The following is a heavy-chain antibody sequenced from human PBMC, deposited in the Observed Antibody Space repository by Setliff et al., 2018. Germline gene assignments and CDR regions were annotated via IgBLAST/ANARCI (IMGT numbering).Heavy chain of an antibody. J-gene: IGHJ4*02. CDR1: GYTFTSYY. D-gene: IGHD1-26*01. CDR2: IYPSGGSI. V-gene: IGHV1-46*01. Sequence: GASVKVSCKASGYTFTSYYMHWVRQAPGQGLEWMGIIYPSGGSISYAQKFQGRVTMTRDTSTSTVYVELSSLRSADTAVYYCARDFLGQWGGKGVEWIASVSFSGSTYYNSALKSRATIFAHKSQTHFSLRLTSATAADTAVYYCARHGGWTPFDFWGQGALVTVSS. CDR3: ARDFLGQWGGKGVEWIASVSFSGSTYYNSALKSRATIFAHKSQTHFSLRLTSATAADTAVYYCARHGGWTPFDF.